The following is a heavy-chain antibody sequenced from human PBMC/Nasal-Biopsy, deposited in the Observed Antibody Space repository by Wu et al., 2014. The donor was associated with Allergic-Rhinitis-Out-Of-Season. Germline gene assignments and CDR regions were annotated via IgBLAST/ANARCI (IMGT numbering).Heavy chain of an antibody. Sequence: TLSLTCTVSGYSISSGYYWGWIRQTPGKGPEWIGSIYYSGTTYYNPSLKSRVSISIEKPKNQFSLTLTSVTTADAAVYYCARSGYTYAFDYWGLGSLVT. CDR3: ARSGYTYAFDY. CDR2: IYYSGTT. CDR1: GYSISSGYY. J-gene: IGHJ4*02. D-gene: IGHD5-12*01. V-gene: IGHV4-38-2*02.